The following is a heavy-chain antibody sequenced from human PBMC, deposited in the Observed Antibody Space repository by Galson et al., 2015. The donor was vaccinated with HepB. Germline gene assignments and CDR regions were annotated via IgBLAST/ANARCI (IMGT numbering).Heavy chain of an antibody. J-gene: IGHJ4*02. Sequence: QSGAEVKKPGESVKISCRGSGYSFTSYWIHWVRQMPGKGLEWMGVIYPSDSDTRYGPSFQGQVTISVDKSISTAYLQWNSLKASDTALYYCAKRGGHCSNGVCPFYFDYWGQGSLVTVSS. CDR2: IYPSDSDT. D-gene: IGHD2-8*01. CDR1: GYSFTSYW. V-gene: IGHV5-51*03. CDR3: AKRGGHCSNGVCPFYFDY.